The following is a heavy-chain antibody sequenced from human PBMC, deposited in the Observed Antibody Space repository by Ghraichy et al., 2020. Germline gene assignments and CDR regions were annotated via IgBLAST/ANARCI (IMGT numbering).Heavy chain of an antibody. CDR1: GFTFNNYA. CDR3: AKDRRYCDGDCSPYYFHH. Sequence: GGSLRLSCAASGFTFNNYAMIWVRHVPGKGLEWVSFISASGYRTYYADSVEGRFTISRDNSKDSLSKNTLYLQMHGLRPEDTATYFCAKDRRYCDGDCSPYYFHHWGHGTRVTVAA. CDR2: ISASGYRT. J-gene: IGHJ4*01. D-gene: IGHD2-21*02. V-gene: IGHV3-23*01.